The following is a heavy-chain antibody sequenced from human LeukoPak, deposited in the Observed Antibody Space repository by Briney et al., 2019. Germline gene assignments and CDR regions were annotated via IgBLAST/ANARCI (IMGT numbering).Heavy chain of an antibody. CDR1: GYTFTSYY. J-gene: IGHJ4*02. V-gene: IGHV1-46*01. CDR3: ARRKIVATDYYFDY. CDR2: INPSGGST. D-gene: IGHD5-12*01. Sequence: GASVKVSCKAFGYTFTSYYMHLVRQAPGQGLEWMGMINPSGGSTISAQEFQGRVTITADKSTSTAYMELSSLRSEDTAVYYCARRKIVATDYYFDYWGQGTLVTVSS.